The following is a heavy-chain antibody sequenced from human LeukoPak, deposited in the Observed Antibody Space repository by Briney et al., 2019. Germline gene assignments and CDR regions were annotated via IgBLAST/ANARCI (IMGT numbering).Heavy chain of an antibody. CDR2: INHSGST. CDR3: ARLTSWFVLDY. V-gene: IGHV4-34*01. Sequence: SETLSLTCTVSGGSISNYYWSWIRQPPGKGLEWIGEINHSGSTNYNPSLKSRVTISVDTSKNQFSLKLSSVTAADTAVYYCARLTSWFVLDYWGQGTLVTVSS. D-gene: IGHD1-1*01. CDR1: GGSISNYY. J-gene: IGHJ4*02.